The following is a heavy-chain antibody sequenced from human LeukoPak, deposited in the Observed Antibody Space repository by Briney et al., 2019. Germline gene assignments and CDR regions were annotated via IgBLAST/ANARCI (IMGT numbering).Heavy chain of an antibody. V-gene: IGHV1-2*02. Sequence: ASVKVSCKASGYTFTGYYMHWVRQAPGQGLEWMGWINPNSGGTNYAQKFQGRVTMTTDTSTSTAYMELRSLRSDDTAVYYCARASMLGAPPTGGWGQGTLVTVSS. D-gene: IGHD1-26*01. CDR1: GYTFTGYY. CDR2: INPNSGGT. CDR3: ARASMLGAPPTGG. J-gene: IGHJ4*02.